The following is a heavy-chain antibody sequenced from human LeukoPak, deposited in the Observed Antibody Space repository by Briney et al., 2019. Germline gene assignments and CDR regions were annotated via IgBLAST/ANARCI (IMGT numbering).Heavy chain of an antibody. Sequence: PSETLSLTCAVYGGSFSGYYWSWIRQPPGKGLEWIGEINHSGSTNYNPSLKSRVTISVDTSKNQLSLKLSSVTAADTAVYYCASGFRSSGYYLLYWGQGTLVTVSS. V-gene: IGHV4-34*01. J-gene: IGHJ4*02. CDR3: ASGFRSSGYYLLY. D-gene: IGHD3-22*01. CDR1: GGSFSGYY. CDR2: INHSGST.